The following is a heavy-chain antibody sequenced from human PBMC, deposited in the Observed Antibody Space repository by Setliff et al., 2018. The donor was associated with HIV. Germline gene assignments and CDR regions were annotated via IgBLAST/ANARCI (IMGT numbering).Heavy chain of an antibody. Sequence: PSETLSLTCTVSGGSMTTHYWNWIRQPPGKGLEWIGYIYFNGDSYYNPSLKSRVSISLDMSKNQISLKLNSLTAADTAVYYCARSAEYWGPGILVTVSS. V-gene: IGHV4-59*11. CDR2: IYFNGDS. J-gene: IGHJ4*02. CDR1: GGSMTTHY. CDR3: ARSAEY.